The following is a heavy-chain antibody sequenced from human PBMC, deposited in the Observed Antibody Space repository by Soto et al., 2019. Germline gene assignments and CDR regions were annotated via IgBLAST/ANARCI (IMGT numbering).Heavy chain of an antibody. V-gene: IGHV1-46*02. D-gene: IGHD3-10*01. CDR3: ARGGSGSYLYYFDY. CDR1: GSTFNDYH. J-gene: IGHJ4*02. Sequence: QVQLVQSGAEVKKPGASVTVSCKASGSTFNDYHMHWVRQAPGQRLEWVGIINPSGGSTTYAQELQGRASVTGDTSTSTVYLILSSLKSEDTAVYYCARGGSGSYLYYFDYWGQGTLVTVSS. CDR2: INPSGGST.